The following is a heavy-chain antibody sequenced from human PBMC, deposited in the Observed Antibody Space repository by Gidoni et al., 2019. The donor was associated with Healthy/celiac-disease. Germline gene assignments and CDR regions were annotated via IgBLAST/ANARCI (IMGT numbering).Heavy chain of an antibody. Sequence: EVQLVESGGGLVKPGGSLRLSCAASGFTFSSHSMNWVRQAPGKGLEWVSSISSSSSYIYYADSVKGRFTISRDNAKNSLYLQMNSLRAEDTAVYYCARVGGRRSGYGYGLLDYWGQGTLVTVSS. V-gene: IGHV3-21*01. J-gene: IGHJ4*02. D-gene: IGHD5-18*01. CDR2: ISSSSSYI. CDR3: ARVGGRRSGYGYGLLDY. CDR1: GFTFSSHS.